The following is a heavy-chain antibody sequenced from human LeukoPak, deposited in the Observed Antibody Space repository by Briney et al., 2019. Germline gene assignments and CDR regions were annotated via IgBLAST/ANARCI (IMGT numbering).Heavy chain of an antibody. J-gene: IGHJ6*03. Sequence: PGGSLRLSCAASGFTFSSYGMHWVRQAPGKGLEWVAFIRYDGSNKYYADSVKGRFTISRDNSKNTMYLQMNSLRAEDTAVYYCARYGGSCYLCYYYYMDVWGKGTTVTVSS. CDR1: GFTFSSYG. V-gene: IGHV3-30*02. CDR3: ARYGGSCYLCYYYYMDV. D-gene: IGHD2-15*01. CDR2: IRYDGSNK.